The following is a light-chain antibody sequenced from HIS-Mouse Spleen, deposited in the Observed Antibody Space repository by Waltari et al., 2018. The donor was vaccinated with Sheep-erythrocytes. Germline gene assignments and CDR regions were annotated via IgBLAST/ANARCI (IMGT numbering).Light chain of an antibody. CDR1: SSDVGSYNL. CDR2: EGS. V-gene: IGLV2-23*01. Sequence: QSALTQPASVSGSPGQSITIPCTGTSSDVGSYNLVSWYQQHPGKAPKRMIYEGSKRPSGVSNRFSGSKSGNTASLTISGLQAEDETDYYCCSYAGSGTWVFGGGTKLTVL. J-gene: IGLJ3*02. CDR3: CSYAGSGTWV.